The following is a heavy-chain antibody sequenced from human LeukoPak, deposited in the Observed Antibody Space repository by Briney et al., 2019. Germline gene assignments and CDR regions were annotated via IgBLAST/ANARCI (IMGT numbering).Heavy chain of an antibody. CDR2: IYHSGST. CDR3: ASSITMVRGVIDY. CDR1: GGSISSSNW. J-gene: IGHJ4*02. Sequence: SETPSLTCAVSGGSISSSNWWSWVRQPPGKGLEWIGEIYHSGSTNYNPSLKSRVTISVVKSKNQFSLKLSSVTAADTAVYYCASSITMVRGVIDYWGQGTLVTVSS. D-gene: IGHD3-10*01. V-gene: IGHV4-4*02.